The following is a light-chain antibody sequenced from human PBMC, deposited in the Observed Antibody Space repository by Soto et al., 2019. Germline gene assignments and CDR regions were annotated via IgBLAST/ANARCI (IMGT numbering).Light chain of an antibody. Sequence: AIQMTQSPSPLSASVGDRVTITCRASQAIRNDLGWYQQKPGKAPRLLIYAISSLQSGVPSRFSGSGSGTDFTLTISSLQPEDFATYYCLQDNNYPWTFGQGTRVEIK. CDR3: LQDNNYPWT. V-gene: IGKV1-6*01. J-gene: IGKJ1*01. CDR1: QAIRND. CDR2: AIS.